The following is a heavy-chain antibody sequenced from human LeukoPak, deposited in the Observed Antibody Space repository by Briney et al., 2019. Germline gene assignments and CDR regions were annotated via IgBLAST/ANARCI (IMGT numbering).Heavy chain of an antibody. D-gene: IGHD2-21*02. Sequence: ASVKVSCKASGYTFTSYGISWVRQAPGQGLEWMGGIIPIFGTANYAQKFQGRVTITADESTSTAYMELSSLRSEDTAVYYCAPIQYCGGDCYPGPLDYWGQGTLVTVSS. CDR3: APIQYCGGDCYPGPLDY. J-gene: IGHJ4*02. V-gene: IGHV1-69*13. CDR1: GYTFTSYG. CDR2: IIPIFGTA.